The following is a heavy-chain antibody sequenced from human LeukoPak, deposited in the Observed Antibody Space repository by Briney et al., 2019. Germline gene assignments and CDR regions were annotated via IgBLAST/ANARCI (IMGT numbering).Heavy chain of an antibody. CDR2: ISAYNGNT. CDR3: ARLGYSYGLYYLDF. J-gene: IGHJ4*02. V-gene: IGHV1-18*01. D-gene: IGHD5-18*01. CDR1: GYTFTSYG. Sequence: GASVKVSCKASGYTFTSYGLSWVRQAPGQGLEWMGWISAYNGNTNYAQKLQGRVTMTTDTSTSTAYMELRNLRSDDTAVYYCARLGYSYGLYYLDFWGQGTLVTVSS.